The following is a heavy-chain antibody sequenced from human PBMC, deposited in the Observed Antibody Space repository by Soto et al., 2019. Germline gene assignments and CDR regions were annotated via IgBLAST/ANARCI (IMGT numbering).Heavy chain of an antibody. Sequence: GASVKVSCKASGYTFTSYGISWVRQAPGQGLEWMGWISAYNGNTNYAQKLQGRVTMTTDTSTSTAYMELRSLRSDDTAVYYCARRSDVMYSSSWYHAFDIWGRGTMVTVSS. J-gene: IGHJ3*02. D-gene: IGHD6-13*01. V-gene: IGHV1-18*01. CDR3: ARRSDVMYSSSWYHAFDI. CDR2: ISAYNGNT. CDR1: GYTFTSYG.